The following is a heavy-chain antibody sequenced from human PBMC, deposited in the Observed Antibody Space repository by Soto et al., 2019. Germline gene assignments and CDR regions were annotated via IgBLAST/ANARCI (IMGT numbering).Heavy chain of an antibody. D-gene: IGHD3-22*01. J-gene: IGHJ4*02. V-gene: IGHV3-7*05. CDR2: IKQDGSEK. Sequence: GGSLRLSCTASGGPCSSYWISWVRQAPGKGLEWVANIKQDGSEKYYVDSVKGRFTISRDNAKNSLYLQMNSLRAEDTAVYYCAREGTYYYDSSGYYYALSFDYWGQGTLVTVS. CDR1: GGPCSSYW. CDR3: AREGTYYYDSSGYYYALSFDY.